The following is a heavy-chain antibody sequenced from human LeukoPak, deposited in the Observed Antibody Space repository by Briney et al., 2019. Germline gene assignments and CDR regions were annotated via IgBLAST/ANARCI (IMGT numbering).Heavy chain of an antibody. D-gene: IGHD2-2*01. J-gene: IGHJ5*02. V-gene: IGHV3-23*01. CDR3: AKDPAIVVVSDNWFDP. Sequence: GGSLRLSCAASGFTFSSYAMSWVRQAPGKGLEWVSAISGSGGSTYCADSVKGRFTISRDNSKNTLYLQMNSLRAEDTAVYYCAKDPAIVVVSDNWFDPWGQGTLVTVSS. CDR2: ISGSGGST. CDR1: GFTFSSYA.